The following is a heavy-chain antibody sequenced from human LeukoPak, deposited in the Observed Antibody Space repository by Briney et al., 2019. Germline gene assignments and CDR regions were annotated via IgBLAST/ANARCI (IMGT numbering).Heavy chain of an antibody. CDR2: IKKDGREK. CDR1: GFTFSSYW. V-gene: IGHV3-7*03. D-gene: IGHD4-17*01. J-gene: IGHJ4*02. Sequence: GGSLRLSCAAAGFTFSSYWMSWVRQAPGEWLEWVANIKKDGREKYYVDSVKGRFTISRDNAKNSLYLQMNSLRDEDTAVYYCARGPTTVTNWGKGTLVTVSS. CDR3: ARGPTTVTN.